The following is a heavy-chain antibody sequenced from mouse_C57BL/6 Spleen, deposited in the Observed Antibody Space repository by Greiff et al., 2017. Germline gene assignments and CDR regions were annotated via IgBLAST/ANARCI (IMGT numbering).Heavy chain of an antibody. CDR1: GFTFSSYG. V-gene: IGHV5-6*02. J-gene: IGHJ4*01. Sequence: EVMLVESGGDLVKPGGSLKLSCAASGFTFSSYGMSWVRQTPDKRLEWVATISSGGSYTYYPDSVKGRFTISRDNAKNTLYLQMSSLKSEDTTMYYCARHDGSSYDYAMDYWGQGTSVTVSS. CDR2: ISSGGSYT. CDR3: ARHDGSSYDYAMDY. D-gene: IGHD1-1*01.